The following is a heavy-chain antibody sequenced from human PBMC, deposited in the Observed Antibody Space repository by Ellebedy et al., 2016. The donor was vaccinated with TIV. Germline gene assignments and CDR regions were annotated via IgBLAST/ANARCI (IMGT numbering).Heavy chain of an antibody. CDR3: ARGEGWIDN. Sequence: GESLKISXAASGSTFSGYWISWVRQAPGKGLEWVANIKEDGSEKYYVDSVKGRFTISRDNAKNSLYLQMNSLRAEDTAVYFCARGEGWIDNWGQGTLVTVSS. J-gene: IGHJ4*02. CDR2: IKEDGSEK. V-gene: IGHV3-7*04. D-gene: IGHD5-24*01. CDR1: GSTFSGYW.